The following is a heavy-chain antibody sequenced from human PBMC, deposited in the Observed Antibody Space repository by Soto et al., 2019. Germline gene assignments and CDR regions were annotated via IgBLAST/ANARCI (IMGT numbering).Heavy chain of an antibody. CDR1: GFIFSDHY. CDR3: TRISLVGATGGRYFDY. V-gene: IGHV3-72*01. CDR2: IKNKANSYTT. Sequence: VQLVESGGGLVQPGGSLRLSCAASGFIFSDHYMDWVRQAPGKGLEWVGRIKNKANSYTTEYAASVKGRFTISSYDSKNSLYLQMNSLKPEGTAVYYCTRISLVGATGGRYFDYWGQGTLLTVSS. J-gene: IGHJ4*02. D-gene: IGHD1-26*01.